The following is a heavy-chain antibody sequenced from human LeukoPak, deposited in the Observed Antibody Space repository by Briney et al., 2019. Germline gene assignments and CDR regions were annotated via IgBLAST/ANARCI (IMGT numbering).Heavy chain of an antibody. CDR1: GGTFSSYA. CDR2: IIPIFGTA. D-gene: IGHD3-22*01. V-gene: IGHV1-69*05. CDR3: ARGDSSGVYYYYMDV. Sequence: SVTVSCKASGGTFSSYAISWVRQAPGQGLEWMGRIIPIFGTANYAQKFQGRVTITTDESTSTAYMELSSLRSEDTAVYYCARGDSSGVYYYYMDVWGKGTTVTVS. J-gene: IGHJ6*03.